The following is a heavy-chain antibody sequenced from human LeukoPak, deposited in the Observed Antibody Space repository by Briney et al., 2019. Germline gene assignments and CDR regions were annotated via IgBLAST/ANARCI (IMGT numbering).Heavy chain of an antibody. CDR2: AYYRSKWYS. Sequence: SQTLSLTCAISGDSVSGNSVAWNWIRQSPSRGLEWLGRAYYRSKWYSDYAVSMKSRITINPDTSKNQFSLKLSSVTAADTAVYYCARDNCSSTSCSPVDAFDIWGQGTMATVSS. CDR3: ARDNCSSTSCSPVDAFDI. V-gene: IGHV6-1*01. CDR1: GDSVSGNSVA. J-gene: IGHJ3*02. D-gene: IGHD2-2*01.